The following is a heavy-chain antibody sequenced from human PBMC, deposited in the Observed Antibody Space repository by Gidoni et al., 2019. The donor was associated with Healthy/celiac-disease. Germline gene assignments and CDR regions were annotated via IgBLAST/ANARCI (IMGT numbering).Heavy chain of an antibody. D-gene: IGHD5-18*01. V-gene: IGHV3-30-3*01. CDR3: ATPGYSYGYSLGYFDY. Sequence: QVQLVESGGGVVQPGRSLRLSCAASGFTFSSYAMHWVRQAPGKGLEWVAVISYDGSNKYYADSVKGRFTISGDNSKNTLYLKMNSRRAKDTAVYSGATPGYSYGYSLGYFDYWGQGTLVTVSS. CDR2: ISYDGSNK. CDR1: GFTFSSYA. J-gene: IGHJ4*02.